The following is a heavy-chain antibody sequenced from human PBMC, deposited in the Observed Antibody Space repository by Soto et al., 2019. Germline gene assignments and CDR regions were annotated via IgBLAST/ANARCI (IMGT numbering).Heavy chain of an antibody. V-gene: IGHV4-30-4*01. CDR1: GGSISSGDYY. CDR3: ARRRGYDWDWYFDL. D-gene: IGHD5-12*01. Sequence: QVQLQESGPGLVKPSQTLSLTCTVSGGSISSGDYYWSWIRQPPGKGLEWIGFLYYSGSTYYNPSLKSRVTISVDTSKNQFSLKLSSVTAADMAVYYCARRRGYDWDWYFDLWGRGTLVTVSS. CDR2: LYYSGST. J-gene: IGHJ2*01.